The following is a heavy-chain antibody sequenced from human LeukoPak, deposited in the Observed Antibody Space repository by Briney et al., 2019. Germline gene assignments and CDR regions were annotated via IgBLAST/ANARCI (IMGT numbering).Heavy chain of an antibody. CDR2: IIPIFGTA. Sequence: ASAKVSCKASGGTFSSYAISWVRQAPGQGLEWMGGIIPIFGTANYAQKFQGRVTITTDESTSTAYMELSSLRSEDTAVYYCARDAQTYYDFWSGYSRYYYYMDVWGKGTTVTVSS. CDR1: GGTFSSYA. J-gene: IGHJ6*03. CDR3: ARDAQTYYDFWSGYSRYYYYMDV. D-gene: IGHD3-3*01. V-gene: IGHV1-69*05.